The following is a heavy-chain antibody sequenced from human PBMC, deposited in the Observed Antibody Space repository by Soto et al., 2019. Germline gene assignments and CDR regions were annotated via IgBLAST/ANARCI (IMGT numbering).Heavy chain of an antibody. CDR1: GYTFASYG. CDR3: GRDRSTSVRMFDY. D-gene: IGHD1-1*01. V-gene: IGHV1-18*04. Sequence: GASVKVSCKASGYTFASYGITWVRQAPGQGLEWMGWISTYNGNTNYAQKFQGRVTMTTDTSTSTANMAPRNLRSDDTAVYYGGRDRSTSVRMFDYWGQGTLVTVSS. J-gene: IGHJ4*02. CDR2: ISTYNGNT.